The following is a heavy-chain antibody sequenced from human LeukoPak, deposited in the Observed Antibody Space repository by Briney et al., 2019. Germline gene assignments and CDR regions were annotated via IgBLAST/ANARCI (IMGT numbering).Heavy chain of an antibody. CDR1: GGTFSSYA. Sequence: ASVKVSCKASGGTFSSYAISWVRQATGQGLEWMGWMNPNSGNTGYAQKFQGRVTMTRNTSISTAYMELSSLRSEDTAVYYCARKSSYSSSWLPFDPWGQGTLVTVSS. CDR2: MNPNSGNT. D-gene: IGHD6-13*01. CDR3: ARKSSYSSSWLPFDP. J-gene: IGHJ5*02. V-gene: IGHV1-8*02.